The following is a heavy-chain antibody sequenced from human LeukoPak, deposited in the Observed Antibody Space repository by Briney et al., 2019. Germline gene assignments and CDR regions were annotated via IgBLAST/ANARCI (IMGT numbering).Heavy chain of an antibody. V-gene: IGHV4-59*08. CDR2: ISHSGTT. J-gene: IGHJ4*02. CDR3: ARWDDSAWGFGN. CDR1: GGSISSYY. Sequence: SETLSLTCTVSGGSISSYYWSWIRQSPGKGLEWVGYISHSGTTSYNSSLKSRVTISVDTSKNQLSLKLTSVTAADTAVYYCARWDDSAWGFGNWGPGTLVTVSS. D-gene: IGHD6-19*01.